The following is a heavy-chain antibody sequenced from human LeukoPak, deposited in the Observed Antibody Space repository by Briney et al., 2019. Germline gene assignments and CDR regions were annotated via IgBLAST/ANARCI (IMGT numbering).Heavy chain of an antibody. Sequence: SETLPLTCTVSGGSISNYYWSWIRQPPGKGLEWIGYIYYSGSTNYNPSLKSRVTISVDTSKNHFSLKLSSVTAADTALYYCAGSTSAYYFSAFDIWGQGTVVTVSS. V-gene: IGHV4-59*01. CDR3: AGSTSAYYFSAFDI. D-gene: IGHD3-22*01. CDR1: GGSISNYY. CDR2: IYYSGST. J-gene: IGHJ3*02.